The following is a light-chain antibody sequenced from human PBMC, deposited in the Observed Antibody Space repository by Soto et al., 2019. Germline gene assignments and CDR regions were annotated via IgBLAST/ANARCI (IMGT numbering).Light chain of an antibody. CDR3: QQYYDFRT. Sequence: DIQMTQSPSTLSASVGDRVTITCRASQSISSWLAWYQKKPGKAPKLLIYKASGLESGVPSRFSGSGSGTDFTLTISSLQPEDSATYYCQQYYDFRTFGQGTKVDIK. CDR2: KAS. J-gene: IGKJ1*01. V-gene: IGKV1-5*03. CDR1: QSISSW.